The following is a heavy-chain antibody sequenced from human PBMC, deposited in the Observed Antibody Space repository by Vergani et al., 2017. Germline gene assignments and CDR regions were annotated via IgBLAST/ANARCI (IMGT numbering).Heavy chain of an antibody. D-gene: IGHD3-3*01. V-gene: IGHV4-61*10. J-gene: IGHJ5*02. Sequence: QVQLQESGPGLVKPSETLSLTCTVSGGSVSSGSYYWSWIRQPAGKGLEWIGYIYYSGSTNYNPSLKSRVTISVDTSKNQFSLKLSPVTAAATAVYYCARITIFGVVPPWFDPWGQGTLVTVSS. CDR3: ARITIFGVVPPWFDP. CDR1: GGSVSSGSYY. CDR2: IYYSGST.